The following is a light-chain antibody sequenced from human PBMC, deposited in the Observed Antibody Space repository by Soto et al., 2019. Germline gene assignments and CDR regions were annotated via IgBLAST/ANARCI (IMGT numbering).Light chain of an antibody. CDR3: QVWDSSSDHPFV. J-gene: IGLJ1*01. V-gene: IGLV3-21*02. Sequence: SYELTQPHSVSVATAQTGPRITCGGNNIGSKSVHWYQQKPGQAPVLVVYDDSDRPSGIPERFPGSNSGNTATLTISRVEAGDEADYYCQVWDSSSDHPFVFGTGTKVTVL. CDR2: DDS. CDR1: NIGSKS.